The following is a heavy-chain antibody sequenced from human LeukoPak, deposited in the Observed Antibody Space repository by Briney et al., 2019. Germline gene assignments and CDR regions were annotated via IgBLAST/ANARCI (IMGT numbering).Heavy chain of an antibody. D-gene: IGHD6-6*01. J-gene: IGHJ4*02. CDR2: ISPTSGTT. CDR3: ANLVWSSSRDY. V-gene: IGHV3-23*01. Sequence: QTGGSLRPSCAAPGVTFSSYAMSWVRQAPGKGLDWVSAISPTSGTTFYADSVKGRFTVSRDNSKNTVYLQMNSLRAEDTAVYYCANLVWSSSRDYWGQGTLVTVSS. CDR1: GVTFSSYA.